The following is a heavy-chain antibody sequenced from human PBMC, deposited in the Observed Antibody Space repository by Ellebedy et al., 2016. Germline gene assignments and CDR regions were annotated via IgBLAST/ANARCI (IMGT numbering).Heavy chain of an antibody. V-gene: IGHV1-58*01. Sequence: ASVKVSCKASGFTFTTVQWVRQARGQRLEWIGWIVVGSGYTNYAQTFQERVTVTTDMSTNTAYMELSSLKSGDTAVYYCAATPNLDWSRYYYYYGVDVWGQGTTVTVSS. CDR2: IVVGSGYT. CDR1: GFTFTT. CDR3: AATPNLDWSRYYYYYGVDV. D-gene: IGHD3-9*01. J-gene: IGHJ6*02.